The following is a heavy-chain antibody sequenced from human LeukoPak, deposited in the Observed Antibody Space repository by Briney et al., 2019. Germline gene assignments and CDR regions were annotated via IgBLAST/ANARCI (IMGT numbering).Heavy chain of an antibody. CDR1: GFTFSSYA. Sequence: GGSLRLSCAASGFTFSSYAMSWVRQAPGKELEGVSAISGSGGSTYYADSVKGRFTISRDNSKNTLYLQMNSLRAEDTAVYYCADLAGIAVADYYFDYWGQGTLVTLSS. CDR2: ISGSGGST. D-gene: IGHD6-19*01. V-gene: IGHV3-23*01. CDR3: ADLAGIAVADYYFDY. J-gene: IGHJ4*02.